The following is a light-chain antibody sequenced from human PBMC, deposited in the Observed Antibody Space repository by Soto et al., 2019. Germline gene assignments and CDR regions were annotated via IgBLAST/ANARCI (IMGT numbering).Light chain of an antibody. Sequence: EIVLTQSPGTLSLSPGERATLSCRASQSVSSSYLAWYQQKPGQAPRLLIYGASSRATGIPDRFSGSGSGTDFTLTISRLEPEVFGVYYCQQYGSSSSFGGGTKVEIK. CDR1: QSVSSSY. CDR2: GAS. CDR3: QQYGSSSS. V-gene: IGKV3-20*01. J-gene: IGKJ4*01.